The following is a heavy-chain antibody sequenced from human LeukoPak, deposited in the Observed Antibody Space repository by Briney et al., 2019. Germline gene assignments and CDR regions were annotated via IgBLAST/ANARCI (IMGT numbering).Heavy chain of an antibody. CDR2: IYPGDSDT. V-gene: IGHV5-51*01. CDR1: GYRFTSYW. D-gene: IGHD3-22*01. Sequence: GESLKISCKGSGYRFTSYWIGWVRQMPGKGLEWMGIIYPGDSDTRYSPSFQGQVIISADKSISAAYLQWSSLKASDTAMYYCARYNYYDTSGYQFYFDYWGQGTLVTVSS. CDR3: ARYNYYDTSGYQFYFDY. J-gene: IGHJ4*02.